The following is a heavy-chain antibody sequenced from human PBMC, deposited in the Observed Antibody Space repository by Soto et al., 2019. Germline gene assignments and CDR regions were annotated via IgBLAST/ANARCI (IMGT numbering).Heavy chain of an antibody. D-gene: IGHD3-22*01. J-gene: IGHJ5*02. V-gene: IGHV3-33*01. CDR3: ARDGVKGYYDSSGYLGWFDP. CDR1: GFTFSSYG. CDR2: IWYDGSNK. Sequence: PGGSLRLSCAASGFTFSSYGMHWVRQAPGKGLEWVAVIWYDGSNKYYADSVKGRFTVSRDNSKNTLYLQMNSLRAEDTAVYYCARDGVKGYYDSSGYLGWFDPWGQGTLVTVSS.